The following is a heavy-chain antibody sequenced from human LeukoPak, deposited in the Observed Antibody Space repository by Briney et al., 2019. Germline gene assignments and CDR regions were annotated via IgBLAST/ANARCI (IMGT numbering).Heavy chain of an antibody. CDR2: ISYDGSNK. Sequence: GGSLRLSCAASGFTFSSYAMLWVRQAPGKGLEWVAVISYDGSNKYYADSVKGRFTISRDNSKNTLYLQMNSLRAEDTAVYYCASQDYWGQGTLVTVSS. J-gene: IGHJ4*02. CDR3: ASQDY. CDR1: GFTFSSYA. V-gene: IGHV3-30-3*01.